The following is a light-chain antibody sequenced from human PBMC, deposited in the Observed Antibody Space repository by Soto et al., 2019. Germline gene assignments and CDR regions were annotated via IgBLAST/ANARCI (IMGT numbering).Light chain of an antibody. V-gene: IGKV1-9*01. CDR1: QGISSS. CDR3: QKLHNFPLT. Sequence: DIQLTQSPSFLSASVGDRVTITCRASQGISSSLAWYQQKPGEAPKLLIYAASTLQSGAPSRFSGSGYGTEFTLTISGLQPDDFASYYCQKLHNFPLTFGQGTRLEIK. CDR2: AAS. J-gene: IGKJ5*01.